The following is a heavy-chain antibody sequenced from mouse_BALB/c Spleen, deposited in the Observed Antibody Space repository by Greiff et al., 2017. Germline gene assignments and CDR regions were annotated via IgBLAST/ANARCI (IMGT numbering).Heavy chain of an antibody. J-gene: IGHJ3*01. V-gene: IGHV1-7*01. CDR1: GYTFTSYW. CDR3: ARSTTMITTWFAY. CDR2: INPSTGYT. D-gene: IGHD2-4*01. Sequence: VQLVESGAELAKPGASVKMSCKASGYTFTSYWMHWVKQRPGQGLEWIGYINPSTGYTEYNQKFKDKATLTADKSSSTAYMQLSSLTSEDSAVYYCARSTTMITTWFAYWGQGTLVTVSA.